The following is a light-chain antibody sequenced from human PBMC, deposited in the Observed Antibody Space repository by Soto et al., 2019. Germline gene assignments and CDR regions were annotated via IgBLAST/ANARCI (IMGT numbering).Light chain of an antibody. CDR2: GAS. CDR3: QQYNNWPL. Sequence: EIVMTQSPATLSVSAGERATLSCRASQSVSSNLAWYQQKPGQAPRLLIYGASTRATGIPARFSGSGSGTEFTLTISSLRSEDFAVYYCQQYNNWPLFGPGTKVDVK. CDR1: QSVSSN. V-gene: IGKV3-15*01. J-gene: IGKJ3*01.